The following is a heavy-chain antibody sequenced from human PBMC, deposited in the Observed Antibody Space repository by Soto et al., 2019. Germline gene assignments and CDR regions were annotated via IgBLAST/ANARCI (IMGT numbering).Heavy chain of an antibody. V-gene: IGHV1-2*02. Sequence: ASVKVSCKASGYTFTGYYMHWMRQAHGQGLEWMGWINPNTGGTNYAQKFQGRVTMTRDTSISTAYMELSRLRSDDTAVYYCARVQRAHYTIGVVNDAFDIWGQGTMVAVSS. D-gene: IGHD3-22*01. J-gene: IGHJ3*02. CDR2: INPNTGGT. CDR3: ARVQRAHYTIGVVNDAFDI. CDR1: GYTFTGYY.